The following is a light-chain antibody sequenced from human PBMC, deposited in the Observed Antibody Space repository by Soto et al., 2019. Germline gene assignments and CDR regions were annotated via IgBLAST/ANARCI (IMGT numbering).Light chain of an antibody. CDR3: SSYTDSATRV. V-gene: IGLV2-14*01. CDR2: EVR. J-gene: IGLJ1*01. CDR1: NSDVGGYDY. Sequence: QSALTQPASVSGSPGQSITISCTGTNSDVGGYDYVPWYQQYPGKAPKVIIYEVRKRPSGISNRFSGSKSGNMASLTISGLQAVDEADYYCSSYTDSATRVFGTGTKVTVL.